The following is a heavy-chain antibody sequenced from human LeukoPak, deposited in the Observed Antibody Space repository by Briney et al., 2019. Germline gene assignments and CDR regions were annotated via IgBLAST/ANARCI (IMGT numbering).Heavy chain of an antibody. CDR3: TTDLGTYYHGSQRLIPIDY. CDR1: GFTFTNAR. V-gene: IGHV3-15*01. CDR2: IKSKTDGETT. J-gene: IGHJ4*02. Sequence: GGSLRLSCVDSGFTFTNARMSWVRQAPGKGLEWIGRIKSKTDGETTNYAEPVRGRFTISRDDSKSAVYLQMNSLRIEDTAVYYCTTDLGTYYHGSQRLIPIDYWGQGTLVTVPS. D-gene: IGHD3-10*01.